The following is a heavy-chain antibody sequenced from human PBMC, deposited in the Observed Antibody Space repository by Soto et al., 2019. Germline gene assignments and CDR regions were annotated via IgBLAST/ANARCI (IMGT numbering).Heavy chain of an antibody. Sequence: PSETLSLTCTVSGGSVSSGSYYWSWIRQPPGKGLEWIGYIYYSGSTNYNPSLKSRVTISVDTSKNQFSLKLSSVTAADTAVYYCARDHHRYCSSTSCYAAGFGYWGQGTLVTVSS. D-gene: IGHD2-2*01. V-gene: IGHV4-61*01. CDR1: GGSVSSGSYY. J-gene: IGHJ4*02. CDR2: IYYSGST. CDR3: ARDHHRYCSSTSCYAAGFGY.